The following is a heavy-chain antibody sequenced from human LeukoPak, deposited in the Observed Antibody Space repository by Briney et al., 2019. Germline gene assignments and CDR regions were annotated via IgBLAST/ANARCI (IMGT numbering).Heavy chain of an antibody. J-gene: IGHJ3*02. D-gene: IGHD2-21*01. CDR1: GVSISSGGYY. CDR3: ARDRLLYAFDI. Sequence: SETLSLTCTVSGVSISSGGYYWSWIRQHPGKGLEWIGYIYYSGSTYYNPSLKSRVTISVDTSKNQFSLKLSSVTAADTAVYYCARDRLLYAFDIWGQGTMVTVSS. V-gene: IGHV4-31*03. CDR2: IYYSGST.